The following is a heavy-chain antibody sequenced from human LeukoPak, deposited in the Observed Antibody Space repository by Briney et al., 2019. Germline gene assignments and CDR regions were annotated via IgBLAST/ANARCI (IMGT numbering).Heavy chain of an antibody. CDR1: GFTFSSFA. J-gene: IGHJ3*02. Sequence: GGSLSLSCAPSGFTFSSFAMSWVRPAPGKGRGWVSAVSGSGGSTYYADSVKGRFTISRDNSKNTLYLQMNSLRAEDTAVYYCAKDGSGSYRGDAFDIWGQGTMVTVSS. V-gene: IGHV3-23*01. CDR2: VSGSGGST. CDR3: AKDGSGSYRGDAFDI. D-gene: IGHD3-10*01.